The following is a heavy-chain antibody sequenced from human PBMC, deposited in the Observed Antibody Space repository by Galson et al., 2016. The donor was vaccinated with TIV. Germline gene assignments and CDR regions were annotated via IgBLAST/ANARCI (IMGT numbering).Heavy chain of an antibody. CDR2: ISSSSSYI. V-gene: IGHV3-21*01. CDR1: GFTFSSYS. Sequence: SLRLSCAASGFTFSSYSMNWVRQAPGKGLEWVSSISSSSSYIYYADSVKGRFTISRDNAKNSLYLQMNSLRAEDTAVYYCARVMTTVTDDDAFDIWGQGTTVTVSS. CDR3: ARVMTTVTDDDAFDI. J-gene: IGHJ3*02. D-gene: IGHD4-17*01.